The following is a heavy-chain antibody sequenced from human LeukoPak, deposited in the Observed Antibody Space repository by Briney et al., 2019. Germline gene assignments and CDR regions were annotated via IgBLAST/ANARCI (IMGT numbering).Heavy chain of an antibody. CDR3: ARVYPYYYDSSGYSEAGYFDY. D-gene: IGHD3-22*01. Sequence: GGSLRLSCAACGFTFDDYGMSWVRHAPGKGLEWVSGINWNGGSTGYADSVKGRFTISRDNAKNSLYLQMNSLRAEDTALYYCARVYPYYYDSSGYSEAGYFDYWGQGTLVTVSS. V-gene: IGHV3-20*04. CDR2: INWNGGST. J-gene: IGHJ4*02. CDR1: GFTFDDYG.